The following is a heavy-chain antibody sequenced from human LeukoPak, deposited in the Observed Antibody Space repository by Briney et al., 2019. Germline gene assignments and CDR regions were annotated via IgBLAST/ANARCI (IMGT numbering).Heavy chain of an antibody. Sequence: PGGSLRLSCAASGFTFSSYAMHWVRQAPGKGLEWVAVISYDGSNKYYADSVKGRFTISRDNSKNTLYLQMNSLRAEDTAVYYCARPLDTAMVWDAFDIWGQGTMVTVSS. CDR1: GFTFSSYA. J-gene: IGHJ3*02. CDR2: ISYDGSNK. D-gene: IGHD5-18*01. CDR3: ARPLDTAMVWDAFDI. V-gene: IGHV3-30-3*01.